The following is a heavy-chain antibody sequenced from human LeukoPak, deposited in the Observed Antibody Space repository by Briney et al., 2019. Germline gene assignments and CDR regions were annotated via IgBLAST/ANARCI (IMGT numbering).Heavy chain of an antibody. V-gene: IGHV1-18*01. CDR1: GYDFTSVG. J-gene: IGHJ4*02. CDR2: ISPYNGNT. Sequence: GASVKVSCKASGYDFTSVGITWVRRAPGQGLEWMGWISPYNGNTRYAQKFQGRVAMTTDTSTTTAYMELRGLRFNDTVVYYCARAGPGSGWYFDYWGQGTLVTVSS. CDR3: ARAGPGSGWYFDY. D-gene: IGHD6-19*01.